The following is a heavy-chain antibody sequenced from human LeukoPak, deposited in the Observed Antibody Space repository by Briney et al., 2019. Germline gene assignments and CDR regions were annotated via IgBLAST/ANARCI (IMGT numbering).Heavy chain of an antibody. V-gene: IGHV3-53*01. Sequence: PGGSLRLSCAASGFTVSSNYMGWVRQAPGKGLEWVSVIYSGGSTYYADSVKGRFTISRDNSKNTMHLQMNSLRAEDTAVYYCARGTYYDSSGYPSPHFDYWGQGTLVTVSS. J-gene: IGHJ4*02. D-gene: IGHD3-22*01. CDR3: ARGTYYDSSGYPSPHFDY. CDR1: GFTVSSNY. CDR2: IYSGGST.